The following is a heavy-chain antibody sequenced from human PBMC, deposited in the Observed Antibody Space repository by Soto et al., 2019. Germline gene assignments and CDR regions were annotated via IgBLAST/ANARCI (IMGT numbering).Heavy chain of an antibody. V-gene: IGHV4-30-4*01. Sequence: QVQLQESGPGLVKPSQTLSLTCTVSGGSIRGANYYWSWIRQPPGKGLEWIGYIYHSGTTHYNPTLKTRLIMSVDTSKNQFSLKLTSVTAADTAMYYCARDQYSGSLYYGLDVWGQGTTVTVSS. J-gene: IGHJ6*02. CDR2: IYHSGTT. CDR1: GGSIRGANYY. D-gene: IGHD5-12*01. CDR3: ARDQYSGSLYYGLDV.